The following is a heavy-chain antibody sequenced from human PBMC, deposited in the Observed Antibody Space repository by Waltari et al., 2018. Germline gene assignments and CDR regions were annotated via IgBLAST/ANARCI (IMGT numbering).Heavy chain of an antibody. J-gene: IGHJ4*02. CDR1: GYIFSNYG. CDR3: ARDDVNRSNFGGF. Sequence: QLVQSGAEVKKPGASVKVSCKASGYIFSNYGITWVRKAPGQGLEWMGWINPYNGDTKYGQNLQGRVTMTTDTSTTTAYMEIRTLRSDDTAIYYCARDDVNRSNFGGFWGQGTLVTVSS. D-gene: IGHD3-16*01. V-gene: IGHV1-18*01. CDR2: INPYNGDT.